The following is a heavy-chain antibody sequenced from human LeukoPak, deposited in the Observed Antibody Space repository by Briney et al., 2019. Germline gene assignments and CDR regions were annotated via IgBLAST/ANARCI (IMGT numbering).Heavy chain of an antibody. CDR3: AGDHSDFWSGYYTDHRAFDI. J-gene: IGHJ3*02. CDR1: GGSISSGDYY. V-gene: IGHV4-30-4*08. D-gene: IGHD3-3*01. Sequence: PSETLSLTCTVSGGSISSGDYYWSWIRQPPGKGLEWIGYIYYSGSTYYNPSLKSRVTISVDTSKNQFSLKLSSVTAADTAVYYCAGDHSDFWSGYYTDHRAFDIWGQGTMVTVSS. CDR2: IYYSGST.